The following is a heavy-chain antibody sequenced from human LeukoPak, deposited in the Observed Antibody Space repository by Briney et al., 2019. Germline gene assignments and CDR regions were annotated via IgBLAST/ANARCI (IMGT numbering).Heavy chain of an antibody. CDR3: ARGPYKFDGSGAFDI. CDR2: IYTSGST. CDR1: GGSISSGYYY. Sequence: SQTLSLTCTVSGGSISSGYYYWSWIRQPAGKGLEWIGRIYTSGSTNYNPSLKSRVTISVDTSKNQFSLKLTSVTAADTAVYYCARGPYKFDGSGAFDIWGQGTMVTVSS. D-gene: IGHD3-22*01. V-gene: IGHV4-61*02. J-gene: IGHJ3*02.